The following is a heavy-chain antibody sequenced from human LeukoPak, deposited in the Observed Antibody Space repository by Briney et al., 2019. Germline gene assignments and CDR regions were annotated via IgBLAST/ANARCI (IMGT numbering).Heavy chain of an antibody. CDR2: IYTSGST. D-gene: IGHD6-13*01. J-gene: IGHJ4*02. V-gene: IGHV4-4*07. CDR1: GGSISSYY. Sequence: SETLSLTCTVSGGSISSYYWSWIRQPAGKGLEWIGRIYTSGSTNYNPSLKSRVTMSVDTSKNQFSLKLSSVTAAVTAVSYCARGLWTLSSSWIFDYWGQGTLVTVSS. CDR3: ARGLWTLSSSWIFDY.